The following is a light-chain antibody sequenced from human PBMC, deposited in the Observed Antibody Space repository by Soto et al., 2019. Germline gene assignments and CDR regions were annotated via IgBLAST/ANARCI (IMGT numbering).Light chain of an antibody. CDR3: SAYTCGSSHYV. CDR1: SSDVGAYYS. V-gene: IGLV2-14*01. J-gene: IGLJ1*01. CDR2: GVT. Sequence: QSVLTQPASVSGSPGQSITISCTGTSSDVGAYYSVSWYQHHPGKAPKLIIYGVTNRPSGVSNRFSGSKSGNTASLTISGLQAEDEADYHCSAYTCGSSHYVFGNGTKLTVL.